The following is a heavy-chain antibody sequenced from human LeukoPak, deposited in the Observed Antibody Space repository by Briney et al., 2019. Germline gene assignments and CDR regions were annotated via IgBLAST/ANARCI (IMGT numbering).Heavy chain of an antibody. Sequence: SVKVSCKASGYTFTGYYMHWVRQAPGQGLEWVGGIIPTFGTPNYAQKFQGRVTITTDESTSTAYMELSSLRSEDTAVYYCARNTTHMGDAFDIWGQGTMVTVSS. CDR2: IIPTFGTP. V-gene: IGHV1-69*05. CDR1: GYTFTGYY. D-gene: IGHD1-26*01. CDR3: ARNTTHMGDAFDI. J-gene: IGHJ3*02.